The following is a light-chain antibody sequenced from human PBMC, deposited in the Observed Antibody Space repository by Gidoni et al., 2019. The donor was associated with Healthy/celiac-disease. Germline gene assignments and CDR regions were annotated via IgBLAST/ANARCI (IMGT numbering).Light chain of an antibody. CDR3: QSYDSSLSVV. Sequence: QSVLTQPPSVSGAPGQRVTISCTGSSSNIGAGYDVHWYQQLPGTATKLLIYGNSKRPSGVPDRVSGSKSGTSASLAITGLQAEDEADYYCQSYDSSLSVVFGGGTKLTVL. CDR1: SSNIGAGYD. CDR2: GNS. V-gene: IGLV1-40*01. J-gene: IGLJ2*01.